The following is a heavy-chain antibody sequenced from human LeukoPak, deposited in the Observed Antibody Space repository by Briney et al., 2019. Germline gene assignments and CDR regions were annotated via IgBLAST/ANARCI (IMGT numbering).Heavy chain of an antibody. CDR3: ARDSFSGGSCYSYFDY. J-gene: IGHJ4*02. V-gene: IGHV3-30-3*01. CDR2: ISYDGSNK. CDR1: GFTFSSYA. Sequence: QPGGSLRLSCAASGFTFSSYAMHWVRQAPGKGLEWVAVISYDGSNKYYADSVKGRFTISRDNSKNTLYLQMNSLRAEDTAVYYCARDSFSGGSCYSYFDYWGQGTLVTVSS. D-gene: IGHD2-15*01.